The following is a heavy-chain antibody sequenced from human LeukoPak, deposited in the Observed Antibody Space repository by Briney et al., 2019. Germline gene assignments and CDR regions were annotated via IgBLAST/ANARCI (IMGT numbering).Heavy chain of an antibody. Sequence: GGSLRLSCAASGFTFSSYGMHWVRQAPGKGLEWVAFIRYDGSDEYYADSVKGRFTISRDNSKNTLYLQMNSLRGEDTAVYYCAKIGAVAGHFDYWGQGTLVTVSP. V-gene: IGHV3-30*02. D-gene: IGHD6-19*01. CDR2: IRYDGSDE. CDR1: GFTFSSYG. CDR3: AKIGAVAGHFDY. J-gene: IGHJ4*02.